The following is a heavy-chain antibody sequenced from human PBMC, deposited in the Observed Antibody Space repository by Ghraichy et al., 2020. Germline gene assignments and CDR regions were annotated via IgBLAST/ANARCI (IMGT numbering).Heavy chain of an antibody. V-gene: IGHV4-59*08. CDR1: GGSISSYY. J-gene: IGHJ3*02. Sequence: ESLNISCTVSGGSISSYYWSWIRQPPGKGLEWIGYIYYSGSTNYNPSLKSRVTISVDTSKNQFSLKLSSVTAADTAVYYCARIADIAAAHSAFDIWGQGTMVTVSS. CDR2: IYYSGST. D-gene: IGHD6-13*01. CDR3: ARIADIAAAHSAFDI.